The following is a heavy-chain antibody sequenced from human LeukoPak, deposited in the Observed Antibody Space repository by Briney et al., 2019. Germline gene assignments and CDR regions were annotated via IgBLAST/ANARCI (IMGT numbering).Heavy chain of an antibody. Sequence: SETLSLTCTDSGGSISSYCWSWIQQPAGKGLEWIGRIYTSGSTNYNPSLKSRVTMSVDTSKNQFSLKLSSVTAADTAVYYCARGFYDYGDYRGFDYWGQGTLVTVSS. CDR2: IYTSGST. J-gene: IGHJ4*02. V-gene: IGHV4-4*07. CDR1: GGSISSYC. D-gene: IGHD4-17*01. CDR3: ARGFYDYGDYRGFDY.